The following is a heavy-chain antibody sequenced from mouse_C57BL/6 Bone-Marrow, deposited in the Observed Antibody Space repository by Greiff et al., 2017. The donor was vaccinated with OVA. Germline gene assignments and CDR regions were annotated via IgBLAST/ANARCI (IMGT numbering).Heavy chain of an antibody. CDR2: IYPRSGNT. D-gene: IGHD3-2*02. CDR3: ARGSSGPFDY. Sequence: VQLQESGAELARPGASVKLSCKASGYTFTSYGISWVKQRTGQGLEWIGEIYPRSGNTYYNEKFKGKATLTSDKSSSTAYMELRSLTSEDSAVYFCARGSSGPFDYWGQGTTLTVSS. CDR1: GYTFTSYG. V-gene: IGHV1-81*01. J-gene: IGHJ2*01.